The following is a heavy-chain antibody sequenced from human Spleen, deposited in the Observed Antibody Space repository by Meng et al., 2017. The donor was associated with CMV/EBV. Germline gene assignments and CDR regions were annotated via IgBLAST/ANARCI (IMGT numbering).Heavy chain of an antibody. CDR1: GYSFANYW. D-gene: IGHD3-3*01. CDR2: IYPGDSDT. J-gene: IGHJ6*02. Sequence: KVSCKGSGYSFANYWIGWVRQMPGRGLEWMGIIYPGDSDTRYSQPFQGQVTISADKSTSTAYLQWNSLKASDTAIYYCASTLFWDDTCYDDYYTMDVWGQGTTVTVSS. V-gene: IGHV5-51*01. CDR3: ASTLFWDDTCYDDYYTMDV.